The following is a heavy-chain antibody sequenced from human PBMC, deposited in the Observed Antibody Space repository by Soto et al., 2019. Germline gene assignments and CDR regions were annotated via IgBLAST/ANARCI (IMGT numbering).Heavy chain of an antibody. V-gene: IGHV1-69*01. J-gene: IGHJ6*02. Sequence: QVQLVQSGAEVKKPGSSVKVSCKASGGTFRRYAISWVRQAPGQGLEWMGGIIPISGTANYAQKFQGRVTITADESTSTAYMELSSLRSEDTAVYYCARSQGSSTSLEIYYYYYYGMDVWGQGTTVTVSS. CDR3: ARSQGSSTSLEIYYYYYYGMDV. CDR2: IIPISGTA. CDR1: GGTFRRYA. D-gene: IGHD2-2*01.